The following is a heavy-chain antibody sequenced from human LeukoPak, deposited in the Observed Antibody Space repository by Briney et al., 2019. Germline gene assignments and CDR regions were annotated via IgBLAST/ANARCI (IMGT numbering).Heavy chain of an antibody. CDR1: GYTFPNYG. J-gene: IGHJ4*02. CDR2: ISAYNGDT. Sequence: ASVKVSCKASGYTFPNYGITWVRQAPGQGLEWMGWISAYNGDTNYAQKLQGRVTMTTDTSTSTAYMELRSLRSDDTAVYYCARVEKDQRIGTTPEDYWGQGTLVTVSS. V-gene: IGHV1-18*01. CDR3: ARVEKDQRIGTTPEDY. D-gene: IGHD1-7*01.